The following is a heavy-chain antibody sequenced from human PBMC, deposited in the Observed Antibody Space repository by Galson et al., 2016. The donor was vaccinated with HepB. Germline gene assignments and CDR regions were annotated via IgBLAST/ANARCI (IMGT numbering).Heavy chain of an antibody. CDR3: TRDIERVGATLYFDY. Sequence: SLRLSCATSGSTFSSYWMSWVRQAPGQGLEWVAKIKQDGSEKYYADSVKGRFTTSRDNAHNSLYLQMDSLRAEDSAIYFCTRDIERVGATLYFDYWGRGTLVTVSS. CDR2: IKQDGSEK. D-gene: IGHD1-26*01. J-gene: IGHJ4*02. CDR1: GSTFSSYW. V-gene: IGHV3-7*01.